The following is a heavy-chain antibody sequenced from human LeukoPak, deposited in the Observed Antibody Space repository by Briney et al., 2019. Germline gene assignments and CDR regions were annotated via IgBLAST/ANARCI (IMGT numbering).Heavy chain of an antibody. CDR2: ITTTSAYV. D-gene: IGHD3-10*01. V-gene: IGHV3-11*06. CDR3: ANGYYYGSGSYYKEAFDI. CDR1: GFTFSDYQ. J-gene: IGHJ3*02. Sequence: GRSLRLSCAGTGFTFSDYQMAWNRPAPGKRLEWGSFITTTSAYVNSADSVKGRFTISRDNSKNTLYLQMNSLRAEDTAVYYCANGYYYGSGSYYKEAFDIWGQGTMVTVSS.